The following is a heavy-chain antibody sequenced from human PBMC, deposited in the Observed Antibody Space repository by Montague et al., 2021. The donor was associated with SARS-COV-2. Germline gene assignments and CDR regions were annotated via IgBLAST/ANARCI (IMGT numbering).Heavy chain of an antibody. CDR3: ARVPYRLLCVPRYYGMDI. CDR2: ISHSGST. CDR1: GGSLSGYY. Sequence: SETLSLTCAVYGGSLSGYYWSWIRKPPGDGKEWIREISHSGSTSTNPYLKSRVTISVVTSRNKFSRKLSSGTAADTNVYYCARVPYRLLCVPRYYGMDIWGQGTTVTVSS. V-gene: IGHV4-34*01. D-gene: IGHD2-2*01. J-gene: IGHJ6*02.